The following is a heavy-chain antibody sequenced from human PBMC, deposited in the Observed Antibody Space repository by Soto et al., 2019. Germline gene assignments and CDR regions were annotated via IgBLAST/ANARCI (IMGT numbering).Heavy chain of an antibody. V-gene: IGHV1-69*01. J-gene: IGHJ5*02. CDR3: ARDRESTARPGGGFGP. Sequence: QVQLVQSGAELKKPGSSVKVSCKTSGATFNNSAISWLRPAPGPGLAWMGGITPLYHATYAQQFQGRVTRAADGATSRGCMDLRSPSSDETAVHYCARDRESTARPGGGFGPWGRGTLVSVSS. CDR2: ITPLYHA. CDR1: GATFNNSA. D-gene: IGHD6-6*01.